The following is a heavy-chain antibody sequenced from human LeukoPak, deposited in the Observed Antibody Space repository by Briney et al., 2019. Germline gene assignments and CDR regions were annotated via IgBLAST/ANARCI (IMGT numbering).Heavy chain of an antibody. CDR3: ARRLIGEFNY. Sequence: GASVKVSCKASGYTFTGYYMHWVRQAPGQGLEWMGRINPNSGGTNYAQKFQGRVTMTRDTSISTAYMELSSLRSEDTAVYYCARRLIGEFNYWGQGTLVTVSS. D-gene: IGHD3-10*01. CDR1: GYTFTGYY. V-gene: IGHV1-2*06. CDR2: INPNSGGT. J-gene: IGHJ4*02.